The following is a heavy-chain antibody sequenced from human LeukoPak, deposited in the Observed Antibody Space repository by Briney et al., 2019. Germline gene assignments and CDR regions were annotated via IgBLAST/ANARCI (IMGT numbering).Heavy chain of an antibody. Sequence: PGESLRLSCAASGFTFSSYSMNWVRQAPGKGLEWVSSISSSSSYIYYADSVKGRFTISRDNAKNSLYLQMNSLRAEDTAVYYCARAGNYDFWSGYYRAGYYWGQGTLVTVSS. CDR1: GFTFSSYS. CDR2: ISSSSSYI. D-gene: IGHD3-3*01. CDR3: ARAGNYDFWSGYYRAGYY. V-gene: IGHV3-21*01. J-gene: IGHJ4*02.